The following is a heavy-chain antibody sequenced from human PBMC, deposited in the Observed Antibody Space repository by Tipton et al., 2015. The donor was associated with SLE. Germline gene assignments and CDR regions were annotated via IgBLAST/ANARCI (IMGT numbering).Heavy chain of an antibody. CDR1: AYTFTNYG. CDR2: ISGYKGNT. CDR3: ARDLPASGRYYGMDV. D-gene: IGHD6-19*01. J-gene: IGHJ6*02. Sequence: QVQLVQSGAEVKKPGASVKVSCKASAYTFTNYGISWVRQAPGQGLEWMGWISGYKGNTNYAQNLQGRVTMTTDTSTSTAYMERRGLGSADTAVYYCARDLPASGRYYGMDVWGQGTTVTVSS. V-gene: IGHV1-18*01.